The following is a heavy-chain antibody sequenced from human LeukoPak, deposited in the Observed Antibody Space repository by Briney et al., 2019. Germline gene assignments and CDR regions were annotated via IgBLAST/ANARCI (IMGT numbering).Heavy chain of an antibody. CDR2: INWNGGST. V-gene: IGHV3-20*04. CDR3: ARDRVLRSAGLNHFQH. CDR1: GFTFDDYG. J-gene: IGHJ1*01. Sequence: GGSLRLSCAASGFTFDDYGMSWVRQAPGKGLEWVSGINWNGGSTGYADSVKGRFTISRDNAKSSLYLQMNSLRAEDTALYYCARDRVLRSAGLNHFQHWGQGTLVTVSS. D-gene: IGHD4/OR15-4a*01.